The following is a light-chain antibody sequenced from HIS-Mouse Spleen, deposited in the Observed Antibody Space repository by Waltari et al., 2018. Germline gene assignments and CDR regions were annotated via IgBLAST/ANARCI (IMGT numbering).Light chain of an antibody. CDR3: QAWDSSTLYV. Sequence: SYELTQPPSVSVSPGQTASITCSGDKFGDKYACWYQQKPGHSPVPVIYQDSKRPSGIPERFSGSNSGNTATLTISGTQAMDEADYYCQAWDSSTLYVFGTGTKVTVL. J-gene: IGLJ1*01. V-gene: IGLV3-1*01. CDR1: KFGDKY. CDR2: QDS.